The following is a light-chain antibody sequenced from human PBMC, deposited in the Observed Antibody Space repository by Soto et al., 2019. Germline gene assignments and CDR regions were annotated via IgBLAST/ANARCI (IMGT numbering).Light chain of an antibody. J-gene: IGLJ1*01. CDR2: EVT. CDR1: SSDVGRFNF. V-gene: IGLV2-8*01. Sequence: QSVLTKPPSATGSPGQSRTISCTGTSSDVGRFNFVSWYQQHPGKAPKLLIYEVTKRPSGVPDRFSGSKSGNAASLTVSGLQAEDEADYFCSSYTGTSDFYVFGTGTKVTVL. CDR3: SSYTGTSDFYV.